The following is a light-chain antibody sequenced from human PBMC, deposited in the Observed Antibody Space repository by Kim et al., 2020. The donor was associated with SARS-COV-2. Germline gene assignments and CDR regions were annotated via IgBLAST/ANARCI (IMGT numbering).Light chain of an antibody. CDR3: QQDYNFPLT. Sequence: EIVMTQSPDTLSLSPGERATLSCRASQSLSSTYLAWYQQKPGQAPRLLIYGASTRATGVPSRFSGSGSGTDFTLTINSLQPEDFVVYYCQQDYNFPLTFGGGTKVDIK. CDR1: QSLSSTY. J-gene: IGKJ4*01. CDR2: GAS. V-gene: IGKV3D-7*01.